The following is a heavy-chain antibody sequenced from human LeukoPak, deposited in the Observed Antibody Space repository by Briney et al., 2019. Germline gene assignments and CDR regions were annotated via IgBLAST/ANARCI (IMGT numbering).Heavy chain of an antibody. V-gene: IGHV3-66*01. CDR2: IYSGGST. CDR1: GFTVSSNY. Sequence: GGSLRLSCAASGFTVSSNYMSWVRQAPGKGLEWVSVIYSGGSTYYADSVKGRFTISRDNSKNTLYLQMNSLRAEDTAVYYCARVVVKLGSDAFDIWGQGTMVTVSS. D-gene: IGHD3-16*02. J-gene: IGHJ3*02. CDR3: ARVVVKLGSDAFDI.